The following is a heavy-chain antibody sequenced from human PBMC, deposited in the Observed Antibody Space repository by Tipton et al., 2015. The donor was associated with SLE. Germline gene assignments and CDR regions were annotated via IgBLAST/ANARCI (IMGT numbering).Heavy chain of an antibody. D-gene: IGHD6-13*01. V-gene: IGHV3-23*01. CDR3: ARKTPGEAAALGDY. J-gene: IGHJ4*01. CDR1: GFNFLTSS. CDR2: ISGGIITT. Sequence: SLRLSCAASGFNFLTSSMSWVRQAPGKGLEWVSAISGGIITTDYADSVKGQFTISRDNSKRMVYLQMNSLRVDDTAVYYCARKTPGEAAALGDYWGHGTLVTVSS.